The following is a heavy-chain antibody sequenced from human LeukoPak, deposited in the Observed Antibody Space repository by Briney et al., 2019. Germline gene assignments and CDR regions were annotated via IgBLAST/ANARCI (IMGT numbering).Heavy chain of an antibody. CDR1: GGSISSYY. Sequence: SETLSLTCTVSGGSISSYYWSWIRQPPGKGLEWIGYIYYSGSTNYSPSLKSRVTISVDTSKNQFSLKLSSVTPEDTAVYYWARGMVGATRFDYWGQGTLVTVSS. D-gene: IGHD1-26*01. CDR2: IYYSGST. J-gene: IGHJ4*02. CDR3: ARGMVGATRFDY. V-gene: IGHV4-59*12.